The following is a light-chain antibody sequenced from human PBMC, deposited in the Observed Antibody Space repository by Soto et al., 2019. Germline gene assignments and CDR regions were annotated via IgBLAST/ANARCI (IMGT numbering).Light chain of an antibody. V-gene: IGKV3-20*01. Sequence: EIVLTQSPVTLSLSPGERATLSCRASQSVSSSYLAWFQQIPAQAPRLLIHGTFSRATGIPDRFSGSGSGTDFTLTISRMETEDFAVYYCQHYGSSPFTFGPGTKVDIK. CDR1: QSVSSSY. J-gene: IGKJ3*01. CDR3: QHYGSSPFT. CDR2: GTF.